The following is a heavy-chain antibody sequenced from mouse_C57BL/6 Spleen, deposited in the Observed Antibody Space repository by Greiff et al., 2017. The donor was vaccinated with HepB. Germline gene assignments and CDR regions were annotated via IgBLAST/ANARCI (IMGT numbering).Heavy chain of an antibody. D-gene: IGHD2-4*01. V-gene: IGHV1-64*01. Sequence: QVQLKESGAELVKPGASVKLSCKASGYTFTSYWMHWVKQRPGQGLEWIGMIHPNSGSTNYNEKFKSKATLTVDKSSSTAYMQLSSLTSEDSAVYDCARWGDYDNWYFDVWGTGTTVTVSS. CDR1: GYTFTSYW. CDR3: ARWGDYDNWYFDV. J-gene: IGHJ1*03. CDR2: IHPNSGST.